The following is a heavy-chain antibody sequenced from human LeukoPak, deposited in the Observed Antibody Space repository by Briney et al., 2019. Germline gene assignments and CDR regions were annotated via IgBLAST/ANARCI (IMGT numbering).Heavy chain of an antibody. CDR3: ARRGDILTDYAFDY. J-gene: IGHJ4*02. CDR1: GGSINSNSHH. CDR2: IYYSGAT. D-gene: IGHD3-9*01. Sequence: SETLSLTCSVSGGSINSNSHHWDWIRQAPGKGLEWIGNIYYSGATSYNPSLKSRVTISVDTSKNQFSLRLSSVTAADTAVYYCARRGDILTDYAFDYWGQGTLVTVSS. V-gene: IGHV4-39*01.